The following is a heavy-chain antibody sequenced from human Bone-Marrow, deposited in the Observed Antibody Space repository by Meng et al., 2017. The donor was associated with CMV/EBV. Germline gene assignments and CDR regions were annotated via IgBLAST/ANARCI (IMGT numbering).Heavy chain of an antibody. CDR2: IYWDDDK. V-gene: IGHV2-5*02. CDR3: ARRRGVVVPAAIPNNWFNP. CDR1: GFSLSTSGVG. D-gene: IGHD2-2*02. J-gene: IGHJ5*02. Sequence: ITLKESCPTLVKPTQTLTLTCTFSGFSLSTSGVGVGWIRQPPGKALEWLVLIYWDDDKRYSPSLKSRLTITKDTSKNQVVLTMTNMDPVDTATYYCARRRGVVVPAAIPNNWFNPWGQGTLVTVSS.